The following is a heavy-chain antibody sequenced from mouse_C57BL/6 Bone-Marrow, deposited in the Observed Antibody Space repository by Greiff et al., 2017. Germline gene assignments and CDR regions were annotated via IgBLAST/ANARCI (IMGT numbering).Heavy chain of an antibody. V-gene: IGHV1-81*01. CDR3: AREYDGYYVYFDV. CDR2: IYPRSGNT. J-gene: IGHJ1*03. Sequence: QVQLKESGAELARPGASVKLSCKASGYTFTSYGISWVKQRTGQGLEWIGEIYPRSGNTYYNEKFKGKATLTADKSSSTAYMELRSLTSEDSAVYFCAREYDGYYVYFDVWGTGTTVTVSS. D-gene: IGHD2-3*01. CDR1: GYTFTSYG.